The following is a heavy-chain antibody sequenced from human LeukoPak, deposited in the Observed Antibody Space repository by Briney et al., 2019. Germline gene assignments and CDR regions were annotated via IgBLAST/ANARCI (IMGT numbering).Heavy chain of an antibody. J-gene: IGHJ4*02. CDR2: VFYEGNT. V-gene: IGHV4-59*08. CDR1: GGSLTGYF. Sequence: SETLSLTCTVSGGSLTGYFWSWIRQPPGKGLEWVGYVFYEGNTNYNPSLKSRVTTSVDTSKNQFSLRLNSVTAADTAVYYCVRQGTITYAYFDSWGQGVPVTVSS. D-gene: IGHD2-2*01. CDR3: VRQGTITYAYFDS.